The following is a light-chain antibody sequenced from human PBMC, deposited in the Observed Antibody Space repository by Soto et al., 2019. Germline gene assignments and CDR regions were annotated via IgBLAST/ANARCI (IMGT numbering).Light chain of an antibody. CDR3: VLYMGSGIAV. Sequence: QPVVTQEPSFSVSPGGTVTLTCGLSSGSVSTSYYPSWYQQTPGQAPRTLIYSTNTRSSGVPDRFSGSILGNKAALTITGAQADYESDYYCVLYMGSGIAVFGGGTQLTVL. J-gene: IGLJ7*01. CDR2: STN. V-gene: IGLV8-61*01. CDR1: SGSVSTSYY.